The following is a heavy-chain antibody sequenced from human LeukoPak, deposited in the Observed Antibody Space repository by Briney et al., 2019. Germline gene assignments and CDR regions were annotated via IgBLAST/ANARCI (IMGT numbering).Heavy chain of an antibody. CDR2: IISSGSTI. J-gene: IGHJ3*02. V-gene: IGHV3-11*04. Sequence: GGSLRLSCAASGFTFSDYYMSWVRQAPGKGLEWVSYIISSGSTIYYADSVKGRFTISRDNAKNSLYLQMNSLRAEDTAIYYCARDYSCSSTSCYTARSDAFDIWGQGTMVTVSS. D-gene: IGHD2-2*02. CDR1: GFTFSDYY. CDR3: ARDYSCSSTSCYTARSDAFDI.